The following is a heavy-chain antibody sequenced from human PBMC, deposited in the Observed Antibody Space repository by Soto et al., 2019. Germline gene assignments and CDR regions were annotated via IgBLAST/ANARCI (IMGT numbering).Heavy chain of an antibody. CDR1: GGSFSGYY. D-gene: IGHD3-3*01. CDR2: INHSGST. Sequence: PSETLSLTCAVYGGSFSGYYWSWIRQPPGKGLEWIGEINHSGSTNYNPSLKSRVTISRDNAKNTLFLQMNSLRAEDTAVYYCARENYDFWSGYYLDYWGQGTLVTVSS. CDR3: ARENYDFWSGYYLDY. V-gene: IGHV4-34*01. J-gene: IGHJ4*02.